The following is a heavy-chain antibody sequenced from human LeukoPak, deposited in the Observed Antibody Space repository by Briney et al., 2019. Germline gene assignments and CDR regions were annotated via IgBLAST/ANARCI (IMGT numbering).Heavy chain of an antibody. J-gene: IGHJ4*02. V-gene: IGHV3-7*01. Sequence: SGGSLRLSCAASGFTFSSYWMNWARQAPGKGLEWVASINHNGNVNYYVDSVKGRFTISRDNAKNSLYLQMSNLRAEDTAVYYCARFRTWGDKAFDYWGQGTLVTVSS. CDR1: GFTFSSYW. CDR3: ARFRTWGDKAFDY. CDR2: INHNGNVN. D-gene: IGHD2-21*02.